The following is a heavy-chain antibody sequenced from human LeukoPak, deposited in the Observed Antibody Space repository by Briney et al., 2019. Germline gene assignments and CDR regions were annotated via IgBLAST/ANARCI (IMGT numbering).Heavy chain of an antibody. V-gene: IGHV1-69*13. Sequence: SVKVSCKASGGTFSSYAISWVRQAPGQGLEWMGGIIPIFGTANYAQKFQGRVTITADESTSTAYMELSSLRSEDTAVYYCARGVHYYYGSGSYAYYYMDVWGKGTTVTISS. D-gene: IGHD3-10*01. CDR2: IIPIFGTA. J-gene: IGHJ6*03. CDR1: GGTFSSYA. CDR3: ARGVHYYYGSGSYAYYYMDV.